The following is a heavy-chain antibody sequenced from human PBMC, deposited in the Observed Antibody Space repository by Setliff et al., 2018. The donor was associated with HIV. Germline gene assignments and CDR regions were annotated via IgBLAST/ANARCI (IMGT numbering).Heavy chain of an antibody. Sequence: PGGSLRLSCAASGFTFSKYYMNWVRQTPGKGLEWVSSISGSSTYWKYADSVKGRFTISRDNAKNSLFLQMNSLRADDTALYYCARDSGVDTSRKSALDYWGQGTLVTVSS. CDR3: ARDSGVDTSRKSALDY. CDR2: ISGSSTYW. J-gene: IGHJ4*02. CDR1: GFTFSKYY. V-gene: IGHV3-21*04. D-gene: IGHD5-18*01.